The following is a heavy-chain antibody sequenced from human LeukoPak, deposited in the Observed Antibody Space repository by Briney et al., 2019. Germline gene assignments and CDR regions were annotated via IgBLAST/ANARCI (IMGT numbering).Heavy chain of an antibody. Sequence: GGSLRLSCAASGFTFSSYGMSWVRQAPGKGLELVSSISGSSTSTYYVDSVTGRFTISRDNSKNTLYLQMNSLSAEDTAVYYCAKKSVVMVAATGDFFDSWGQGTLVTVSS. CDR2: ISGSSTST. CDR3: AKKSVVMVAATGDFFDS. D-gene: IGHD2-15*01. V-gene: IGHV3-23*01. CDR1: GFTFSSYG. J-gene: IGHJ4*02.